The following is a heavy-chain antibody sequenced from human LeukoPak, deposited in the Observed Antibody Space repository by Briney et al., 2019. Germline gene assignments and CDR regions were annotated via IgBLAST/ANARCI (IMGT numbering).Heavy chain of an antibody. J-gene: IGHJ4*02. Sequence: GGSLRLSCAASGFTFSSYAMSWVRQAPGKGLEWVSVIYSGGSTYYADSVKGRFTISRDNAKNTLYLQMNSLRAEDTAVYYCASEDDFWSGYSDYWGQGTLVTVSS. CDR1: GFTFSSYA. CDR2: IYSGGST. V-gene: IGHV3-66*01. D-gene: IGHD3-3*01. CDR3: ASEDDFWSGYSDY.